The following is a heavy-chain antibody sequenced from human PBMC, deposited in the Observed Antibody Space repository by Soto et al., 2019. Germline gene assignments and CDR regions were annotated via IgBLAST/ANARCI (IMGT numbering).Heavy chain of an antibody. D-gene: IGHD2-15*01. Sequence: QVQLVQSGAEVKKPGASVRVSCQTSAYTFTNYAVSWVRQAPGQGLEWMGWISGDNGNTIYAQKFQGRVTMTTDTSTRKAYMEPRSLRADDTAVYDCATGLLGNCSGGSCYSDSWGQGTLVTVSS. CDR2: ISGDNGNT. CDR1: AYTFTNYA. V-gene: IGHV1-18*01. J-gene: IGHJ4*02. CDR3: ATGLLGNCSGGSCYSDS.